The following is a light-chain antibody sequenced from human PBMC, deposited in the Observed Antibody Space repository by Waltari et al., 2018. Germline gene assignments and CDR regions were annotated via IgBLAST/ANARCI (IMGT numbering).Light chain of an antibody. CDR3: QQTSRTPIT. Sequence: DIEITQSRSSLSASVGDRVTITCRASQSVSNSLNWYQQKPGKAPKLLIFGASNLHSGVAAKFSGSGSGTDFTLTISSLQPEDSATYYCQQTSRTPITFGQGTRVEIK. J-gene: IGKJ5*01. CDR2: GAS. V-gene: IGKV1-39*01. CDR1: QSVSNS.